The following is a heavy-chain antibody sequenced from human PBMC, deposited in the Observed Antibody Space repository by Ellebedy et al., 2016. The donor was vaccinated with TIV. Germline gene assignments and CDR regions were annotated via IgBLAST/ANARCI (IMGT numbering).Heavy chain of an antibody. CDR3: ARDGEGRWDY. J-gene: IGHJ4*02. CDR2: IYHSGYT. Sequence: MPSETLSLTCSVSGSSISSGYFWGWIRQPQGRGLEWIGSIYHSGYTYYTPSLKTRLTMSVDTSKNQFSLRLSSVTAADTAVYYCARDGEGRWDYWGPGTLVTVSS. CDR1: GSSISSGYF. D-gene: IGHD4-23*01. V-gene: IGHV4-38-2*02.